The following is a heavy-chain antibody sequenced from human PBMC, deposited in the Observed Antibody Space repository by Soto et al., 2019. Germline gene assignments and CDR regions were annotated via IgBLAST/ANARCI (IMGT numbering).Heavy chain of an antibody. CDR2: IYHSGST. V-gene: IGHV4-30-2*01. J-gene: IGHJ5*02. CDR3: ARGIDNSGYHWFDP. CDR1: GGSISSGAYS. Sequence: QLQLQESGSGLVKPSQTLSLTCAVSGGSISSGAYSWSWIRQPPGKGLEWIGYIYHSGSTYYNPSLKSRVTISVDRSKNQFSLKLCSVTAADTAVYYCARGIDNSGYHWFDPWGQGILVTVSS. D-gene: IGHD3-22*01.